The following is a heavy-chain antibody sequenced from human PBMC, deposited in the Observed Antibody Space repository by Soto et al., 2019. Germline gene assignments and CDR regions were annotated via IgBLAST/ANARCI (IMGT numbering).Heavy chain of an antibody. V-gene: IGHV3-48*01. J-gene: IGHJ4*02. CDR3: ARVFSYGGIAARPPWDDY. D-gene: IGHD6-6*01. CDR1: GFTFSSYS. Sequence: GGSLRLSCAASGFTFSSYSMNWVRQAPGKGLEWVSYISSSSSTIYYADSVKGRFTISRDNAKNSLYLQMNSLRAEDTAVYYCARVFSYGGIAARPPWDDYWGQGTLVTVSS. CDR2: ISSSSSTI.